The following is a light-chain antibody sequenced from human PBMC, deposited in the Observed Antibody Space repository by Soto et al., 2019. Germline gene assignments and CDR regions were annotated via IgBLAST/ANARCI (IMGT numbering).Light chain of an antibody. CDR2: DAS. J-gene: IGKJ5*01. CDR3: QQRQHWPPIT. V-gene: IGKV3-11*01. CDR1: QSVSSY. Sequence: EVVLTQSPATLSLSPGERSTLSFMSSQSVSSYLAWYQQKPGQAPRLLIYDASNRATGIPARFGGSGSGTDFTLTISSLEPEDFAVYYCQQRQHWPPITFGQGTRLETK.